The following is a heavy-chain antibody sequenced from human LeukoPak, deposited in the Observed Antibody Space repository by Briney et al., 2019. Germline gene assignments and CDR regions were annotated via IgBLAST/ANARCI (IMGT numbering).Heavy chain of an antibody. CDR1: GFTFSSYA. CDR2: ISYDGSNK. Sequence: GGSLRLSCAASGFTFSSYAMHWVRQAPGRGLEWVAVISYDGSNKYCADSVKGRFTISRDNSKNTLYLQMNSLRAEDTAVYYCARDWGSGYGDYWGQGTLVTVSS. CDR3: ARDWGSGYGDY. J-gene: IGHJ4*02. D-gene: IGHD5-12*01. V-gene: IGHV3-30-3*01.